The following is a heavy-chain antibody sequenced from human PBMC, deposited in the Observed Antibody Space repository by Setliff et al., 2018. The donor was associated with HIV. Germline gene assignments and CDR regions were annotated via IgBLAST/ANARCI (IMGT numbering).Heavy chain of an antibody. D-gene: IGHD3-22*01. CDR3: ARSPTYFYDSGGYLLFDF. V-gene: IGHV4-38-2*01. J-gene: IGHJ4*02. Sequence: TLSLTCAVSGYSISSGYYWGWIRQPPGKGLEWIGSMYYSGTTYYSPSLKSRVTISVDTSKNQLSLKLSSVTAADTALYYCARSPTYFYDSGGYLLFDFWGQGALVTVSS. CDR1: GYSISSGYY. CDR2: MYYSGTT.